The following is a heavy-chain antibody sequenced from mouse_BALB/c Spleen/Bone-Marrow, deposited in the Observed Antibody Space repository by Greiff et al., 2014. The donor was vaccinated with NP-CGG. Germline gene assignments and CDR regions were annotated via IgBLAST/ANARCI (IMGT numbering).Heavy chain of an antibody. CDR3: ARDSRSTVSHFDY. CDR2: IRNKANGYTT. V-gene: IGHV7-3*02. CDR1: GFTFTDYY. D-gene: IGHD1-1*01. Sequence: EVKLMESGGGLVQPGGSLRLSCATSGFTFTDYYMNWVRQPPGKALEWLGFIRNKANGYTTEYSASVKGRFTISRDNSQGILYLQMNTLRAEDSATYYCARDSRSTVSHFDYWGQGTTLTASS. J-gene: IGHJ2*01.